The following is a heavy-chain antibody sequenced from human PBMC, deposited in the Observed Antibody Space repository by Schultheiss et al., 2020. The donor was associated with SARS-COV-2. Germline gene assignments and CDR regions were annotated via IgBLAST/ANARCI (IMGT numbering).Heavy chain of an antibody. D-gene: IGHD5-18*01. V-gene: IGHV4-59*01. CDR2: VYYNGNT. CDR3: ARVDLETALVGGLDV. J-gene: IGHJ6*02. CDR1: GGSISSYY. Sequence: SETLSLTCTVSGGSISSYYWSWIRQPPGSGLEWIGYVYYNGNTNYSPSLKSRVSISVDASKNHFSLQLGSVIAADTAVYYCARVDLETALVGGLDVWGQGSTVTVSS.